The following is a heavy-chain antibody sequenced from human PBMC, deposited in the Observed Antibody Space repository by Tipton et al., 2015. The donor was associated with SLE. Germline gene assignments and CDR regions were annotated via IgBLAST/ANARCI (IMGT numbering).Heavy chain of an antibody. D-gene: IGHD3/OR15-3a*01. CDR2: FYYSGSP. Sequence: TLSLTCTIFGGSVSSSHYYWGWIRQSPGKGLEWIGSFYYSGSPYYNPTLKSRVSISVDTSKNQFSLKMNSVTAADTAVYYCACFDHDFWTGYYRKGYYYYMDVWGKGTLVTVSS. CDR1: GGSVSSSHYY. CDR3: ACFDHDFWTGYYRKGYYYYMDV. J-gene: IGHJ6*03. V-gene: IGHV4-39*07.